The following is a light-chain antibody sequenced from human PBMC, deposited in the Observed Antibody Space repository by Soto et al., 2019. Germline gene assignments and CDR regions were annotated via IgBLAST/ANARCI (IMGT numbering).Light chain of an antibody. V-gene: IGLV2-14*03. J-gene: IGLJ2*01. CDR1: SSDVGGYNY. CDR3: SSYTSSTTRV. CDR2: DVS. Sequence: QSALTQPASVSGSPGQSITISCTGTSSDVGGYNYVSWYQQHPGKAPKLIIYDVSDRPSGVSYRFSGSKSGNTASLTISGLQAEDEADYYCSSYTSSTTRVFGGGTKSPS.